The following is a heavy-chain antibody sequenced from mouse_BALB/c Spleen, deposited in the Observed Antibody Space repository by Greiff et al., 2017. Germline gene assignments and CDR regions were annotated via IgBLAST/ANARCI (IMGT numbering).Heavy chain of an antibody. CDR1: GFTFSSYA. Sequence: EVQVVESGGGLVKPGGSLKLSCAASGFTFSSYAMSWVRQTPEKRLEWVASISSGGSTYYPDSVKGRFTISRDNARNILYLQMSSLRSEDTAMYYCAAYDYDPSYFDYWGQGTTLTVSS. CDR2: ISSGGST. D-gene: IGHD2-4*01. J-gene: IGHJ2*01. CDR3: AAYDYDPSYFDY. V-gene: IGHV5-6-5*01.